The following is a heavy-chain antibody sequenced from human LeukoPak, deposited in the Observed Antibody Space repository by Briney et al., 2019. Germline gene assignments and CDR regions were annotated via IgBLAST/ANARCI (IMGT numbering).Heavy chain of an antibody. CDR1: GYTFTVYY. D-gene: IGHD3-3*01. V-gene: IGHV1-2*02. CDR2: INPNSGGT. Sequence: ASVTVSFTGSGYTFTVYYMHWVRQAPGQGLEWVGWINPNSGGTNYAQKFQGRVTMTRDTAISTAYMELSRLRSDDTAVYYCARGQYYDFWSGYYIDYWGQGTLVTVSS. J-gene: IGHJ4*02. CDR3: ARGQYYDFWSGYYIDY.